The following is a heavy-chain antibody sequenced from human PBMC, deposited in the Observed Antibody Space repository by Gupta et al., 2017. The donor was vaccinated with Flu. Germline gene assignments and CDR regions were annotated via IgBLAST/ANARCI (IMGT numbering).Heavy chain of an antibody. V-gene: IGHV3-23*05. Sequence: EVKLSQSGGGLVQSGGSPRLSCAVSGLPFHQFGMAWVRQAPETGLEWVSSINKRGDKKHYSDSVKGRFFASRDNSNNIVYLRRNRLRPDDSAIYFGATQLWDTHLWGQGTQVTVSS. J-gene: IGHJ4*02. D-gene: IGHD1-1*01. CDR3: ATQLWDTHL. CDR2: INKRGDKK. CDR1: GLPFHQFG.